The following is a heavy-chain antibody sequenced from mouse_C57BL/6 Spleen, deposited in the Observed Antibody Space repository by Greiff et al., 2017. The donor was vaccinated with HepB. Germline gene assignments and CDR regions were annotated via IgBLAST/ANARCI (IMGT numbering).Heavy chain of an antibody. J-gene: IGHJ3*01. D-gene: IGHD2-4*01. V-gene: IGHV1-50*01. Sequence: QVQLQQPGAELVKPGASVKLSCKASGYTFTSYWMQWVKQRPGQGLEWIGAIDPSDSYTNYNQKFKGKATLTVDTSSSTAYMQLSSLTSEDSADYYCARSDYAFAYWGQGTLVTVSA. CDR2: IDPSDSYT. CDR3: ARSDYAFAY. CDR1: GYTFTSYW.